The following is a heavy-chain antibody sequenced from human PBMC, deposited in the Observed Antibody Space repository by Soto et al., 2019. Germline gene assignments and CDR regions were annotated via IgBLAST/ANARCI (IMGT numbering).Heavy chain of an antibody. CDR1: GGSFSGYY. CDR2: INHSGST. V-gene: IGHV4-34*01. CDR3: ARGRHAVLGIAARRFDY. J-gene: IGHJ4*02. D-gene: IGHD6-6*01. Sequence: SETLSLTCAVYGGSFSGYYWSWIRQPPGKGLEWIGEINHSGSTNYNPSLKSRVTISVDTSKNQFSLKLSSVTAADTAVYYCARGRHAVLGIAARRFDYWGQGTLVTVSS.